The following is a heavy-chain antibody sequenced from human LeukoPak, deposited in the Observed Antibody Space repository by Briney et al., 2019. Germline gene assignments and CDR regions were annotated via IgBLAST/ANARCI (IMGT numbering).Heavy chain of an antibody. CDR2: IYRGGSE. V-gene: IGHV3-66*02. D-gene: IGHD2-21*02. CDR1: GLTVSSDY. J-gene: IGHJ4*02. CDR3: TRGGGAFCGGDCYRNFDY. Sequence: GGSLRLSCAASGLTVSSDYMSWVRQAPGKGLEWVSVIYRGGSEYCADSVKGRFIISRDNSKNTLHLQMNSLRADDTAVYYCTRGGGAFCGGDCYRNFDYWGQGALVTVSS.